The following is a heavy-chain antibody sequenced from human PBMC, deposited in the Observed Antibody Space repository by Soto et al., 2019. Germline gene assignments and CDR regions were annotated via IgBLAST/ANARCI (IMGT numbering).Heavy chain of an antibody. D-gene: IGHD3-3*01. CDR2: ISAYNGNT. CDR3: ARDKKSYDFWSGYSGDAFDI. Sequence: ASVKVSCKASGYTFTSYGISWVRQAPGQGLEWMGWISAYNGNTNYAQKLQGRVTMTTDTSTSTAYMELRSLRSDDTAVYYCARDKKSYDFWSGYSGDAFDIWGQGTMVTVSS. V-gene: IGHV1-18*01. CDR1: GYTFTSYG. J-gene: IGHJ3*02.